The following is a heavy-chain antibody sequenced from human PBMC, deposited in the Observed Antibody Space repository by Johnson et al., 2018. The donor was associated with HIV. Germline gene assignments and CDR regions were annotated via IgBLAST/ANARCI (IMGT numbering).Heavy chain of an antibody. CDR1: GFTVSRNY. Sequence: VESGGGLVQPGGSLRLACAASGFTVSRNYMSWVRQAPGKGLEWVSGISWNSGSIGYVDSVKGRFTVSRDNAENSLYLQMNSLRAEDTAVYYCARPYVDTTMADAFDVWGQGTMVTVSS. CDR3: ARPYVDTTMADAFDV. J-gene: IGHJ3*01. V-gene: IGHV3-9*01. D-gene: IGHD5-18*01. CDR2: ISWNSGSI.